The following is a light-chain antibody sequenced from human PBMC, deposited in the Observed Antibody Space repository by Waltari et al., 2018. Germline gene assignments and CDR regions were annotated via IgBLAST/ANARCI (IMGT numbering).Light chain of an antibody. CDR2: GAS. J-gene: IGKJ4*01. Sequence: EIVMTQSPATLSGSPGERATLYCRASQSVGSNLAWYQQKPGQAPRLLISGASTGATGVPARFSGSGSGTEVTLTISSLQSEDFAIYYCQQHNNWPLTFGGGTKVESK. CDR3: QQHNNWPLT. CDR1: QSVGSN. V-gene: IGKV3-15*01.